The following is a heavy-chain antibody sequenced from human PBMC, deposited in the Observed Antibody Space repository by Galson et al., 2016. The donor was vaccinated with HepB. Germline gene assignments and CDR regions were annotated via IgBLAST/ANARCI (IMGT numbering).Heavy chain of an antibody. CDR2: ISYDGSDK. CDR3: APGSIGAPFDY. V-gene: IGHV3-30*03. J-gene: IGHJ4*02. CDR1: GFFTFSSYG. D-gene: IGHD3-10*01. Sequence: SLRLSCAVSGFFTFSSYGMHWVRQAPGKGLEWVALISYDGSDKYYADSVKGRFTISGDNSKNTLYLQMNSLRAEDTAVYYCAPGSIGAPFDYWGQGTLVTVSS.